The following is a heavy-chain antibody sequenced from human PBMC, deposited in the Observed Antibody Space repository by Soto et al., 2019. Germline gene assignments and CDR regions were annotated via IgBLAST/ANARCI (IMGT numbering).Heavy chain of an antibody. CDR2: ITSGGTT. J-gene: IGHJ4*02. Sequence: GGSLRLSCAASGVAFSNYDMGWVRQAPGKGLEWVSTITSGGTTYSADSVRGRLTLSRDNSRNTLYLQMNSLRADDTALYYCVSRSDTSPDYWGQGTLVTVSS. CDR1: GVAFSNYD. V-gene: IGHV3-23*01. D-gene: IGHD6-6*01. CDR3: VSRSDTSPDY.